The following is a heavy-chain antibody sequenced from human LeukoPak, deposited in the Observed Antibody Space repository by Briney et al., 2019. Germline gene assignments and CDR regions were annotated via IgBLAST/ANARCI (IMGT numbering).Heavy chain of an antibody. CDR1: GYSFTSYW. CDR2: IDPSDSYT. CDR3: ARGGTTTSAYYYYYGMDV. Sequence: GESLKISCQGSGYSFTSYWISWVRQMPGKGLEWMGRIDPSDSYTNYSPSFQGHVTISADKSISTAYLQWSSLKASDTAMYYCARGGTTTSAYYYYYGMDVWGQGTTVTVSS. V-gene: IGHV5-10-1*01. J-gene: IGHJ6*02. D-gene: IGHD4-11*01.